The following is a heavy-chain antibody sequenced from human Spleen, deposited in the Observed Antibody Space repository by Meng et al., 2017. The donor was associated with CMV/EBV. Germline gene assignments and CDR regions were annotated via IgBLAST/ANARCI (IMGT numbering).Heavy chain of an antibody. CDR1: GFTFSSYA. V-gene: IGHV3-23*01. Sequence: SGFTFSSYARNWVRQAPGKGLEWVSAISGSGYSTYYADSVKGRFTISRDNSKNTLYLQMNSLRAEDTAVFYCAKDKDSGGWASPFDYWGQGTLVTVSS. D-gene: IGHD6-19*01. J-gene: IGHJ4*02. CDR3: AKDKDSGGWASPFDY. CDR2: ISGSGYST.